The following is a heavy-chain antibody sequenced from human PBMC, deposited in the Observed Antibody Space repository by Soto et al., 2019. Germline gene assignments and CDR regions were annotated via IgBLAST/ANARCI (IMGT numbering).Heavy chain of an antibody. V-gene: IGHV4-31*03. J-gene: IGHJ4*02. CDR3: ASVVVAATLPYYFDY. D-gene: IGHD2-15*01. CDR2: IVYSGST. CDR1: GGSISSGAYY. Sequence: QVQLQESGPGLVKPSQTLSLTCTVSGGSISSGAYYWSWIRQHPGKGLEWIGYIVYSGSTYYNPSLKSRVTISVDTSYNQFSLRLTSLTAADTAVYYCASVVVAATLPYYFDYWGQGTLVTVSS.